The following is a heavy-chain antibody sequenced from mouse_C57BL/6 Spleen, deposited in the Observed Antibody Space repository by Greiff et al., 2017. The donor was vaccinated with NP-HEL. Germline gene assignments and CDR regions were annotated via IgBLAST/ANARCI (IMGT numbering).Heavy chain of an antibody. D-gene: IGHD2-10*01. J-gene: IGHJ1*03. CDR3: ARAYYGNYGYFDV. CDR1: GYSITSGYD. V-gene: IGHV3-1*01. CDR2: ISYSGST. Sequence: EVQLQQSGPGMVKPSQSLSLTCTVTGYSITSGYDWHWIRHFPGNKLEWMGYISYSGSTNYNPSLKSRISITHDTSKNHFFLKLNSVTTEDTATYYCARAYYGNYGYFDVWGTGTTVTVSS.